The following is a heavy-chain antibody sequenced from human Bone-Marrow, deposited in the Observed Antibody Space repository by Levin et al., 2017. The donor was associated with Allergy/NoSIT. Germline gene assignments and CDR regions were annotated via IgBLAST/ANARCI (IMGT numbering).Heavy chain of an antibody. CDR1: GFSFYYYG. CDR2: ISSSASSV. CDR3: ARGGRYNSTWLNY. Sequence: GGSLRLSCVASGFSFYYYGMHWVRQAPGKGLEWVSSISSSASSVYYADSVKGRFTISRDDAKNSLYLQMNSLRAEDSAVYFCARGGRYNSTWLNYWGQGTPVVVSS. V-gene: IGHV3-21*01. J-gene: IGHJ4*02. D-gene: IGHD2/OR15-2a*01.